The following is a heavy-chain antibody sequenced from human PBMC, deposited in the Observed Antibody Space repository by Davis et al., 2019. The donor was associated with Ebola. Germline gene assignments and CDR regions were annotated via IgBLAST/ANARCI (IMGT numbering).Heavy chain of an antibody. CDR1: GGTFTSYA. D-gene: IGHD3-22*01. Sequence: SVKVSCKASGGTFTSYAISWVRQAPGQGLEWMGGIIPLFGTANYAQKFQDRVTITADESTSTSYMELNSLRSDDTAVYYCARGGGGDSSGFQSWFDPWGQGTLVTVPS. CDR2: IIPLFGTA. V-gene: IGHV1-69*13. CDR3: ARGGGGDSSGFQSWFDP. J-gene: IGHJ5*02.